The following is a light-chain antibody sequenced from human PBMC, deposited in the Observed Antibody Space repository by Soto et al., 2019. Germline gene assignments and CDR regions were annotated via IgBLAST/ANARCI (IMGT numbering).Light chain of an antibody. CDR1: QGISSY. CDR3: QQDLSYPYT. V-gene: IGKV1-8*01. CDR2: AAA. Sequence: AIRMTQSPSSFSASTGDRVTITCRASQGISSYLAWYQQKPGKAPKLLIYAAATLQRGASSRFSASGSGTDYTLTISRLQSEDFATYYCQQDLSYPYTFGQGTKLEI. J-gene: IGKJ2*01.